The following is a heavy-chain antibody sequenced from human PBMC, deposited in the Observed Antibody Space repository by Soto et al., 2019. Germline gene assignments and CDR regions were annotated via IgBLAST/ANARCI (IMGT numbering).Heavy chain of an antibody. Sequence: ASVKVSCKASGCTFTSYGISWVRQAPGQGLEWMGWISAHNGNTNYAQKLQGRVTMTTDTSTSTAYMELRSLRSDDTAVYYCARGTAPYYDFWSGYYTGDYGMDVWGQGTTVTVSS. CDR2: ISAHNGNT. J-gene: IGHJ6*02. V-gene: IGHV1-18*01. CDR3: ARGTAPYYDFWSGYYTGDYGMDV. CDR1: GCTFTSYG. D-gene: IGHD3-3*01.